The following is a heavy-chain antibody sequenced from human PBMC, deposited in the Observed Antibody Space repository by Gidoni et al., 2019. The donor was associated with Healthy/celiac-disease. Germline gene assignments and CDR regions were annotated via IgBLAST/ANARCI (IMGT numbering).Heavy chain of an antibody. CDR2: INHSGST. CDR3: ARRKYYYDSSGYQMEGDY. J-gene: IGHJ4*02. Sequence: QGQLQQWGAVLLKPSETLSLTCAVYGGSFSGHYWRWIRQPPGKGLEWIGEINHSGSTNYNPSLKSRVTISVDTSKNQFSLKLSSVTAADTAVYYCARRKYYYDSSGYQMEGDYWGQGTLVTVSS. D-gene: IGHD3-22*01. V-gene: IGHV4-34*01. CDR1: GGSFSGHY.